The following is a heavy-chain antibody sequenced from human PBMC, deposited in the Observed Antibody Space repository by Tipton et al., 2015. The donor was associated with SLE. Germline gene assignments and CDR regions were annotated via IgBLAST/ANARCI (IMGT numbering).Heavy chain of an antibody. CDR2: IYTSGST. J-gene: IGHJ4*02. Sequence: TLSLTCTVSGGSISSGSYYWSWIRQPAGKGLEWIGRIYTSGSTNYNPSLKSRVTISVDTSKNQFSLKLSSVTAADTAVYYCAREGGFKYYFDYWGQGTLVTVSS. CDR1: GGSISSGSYY. CDR3: AREGGFKYYFDY. D-gene: IGHD5-12*01. V-gene: IGHV4-61*02.